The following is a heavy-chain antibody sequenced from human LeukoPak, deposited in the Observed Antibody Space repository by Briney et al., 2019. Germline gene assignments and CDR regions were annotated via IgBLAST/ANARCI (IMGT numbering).Heavy chain of an antibody. CDR3: AKSGLNRFDY. CDR1: GFTFRSYS. D-gene: IGHD2-15*01. Sequence: GGSLRLSCTASGFTFRSYSMNWVRQAPGKGLEWVSYINSSSSTIYYADSVRGRFTISRDNAKNSLYLQMNSLSAEDTAFYYCAKSGLNRFDYWGQGTLVTVSS. V-gene: IGHV3-48*01. CDR2: INSSSSTI. J-gene: IGHJ4*02.